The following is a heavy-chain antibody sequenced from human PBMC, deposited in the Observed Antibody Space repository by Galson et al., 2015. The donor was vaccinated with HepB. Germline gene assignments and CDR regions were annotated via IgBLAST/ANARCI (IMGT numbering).Heavy chain of an antibody. CDR2: ISSSAIYT. J-gene: IGHJ4*02. CDR1: GFTFSDYY. CDR3: ARVAASDYGDHAHFDY. V-gene: IGHV3-11*06. D-gene: IGHD4-17*01. Sequence: SLRLSCAASGFTFSDYYMSWIRQAPGKGLEWVSYISSSAIYTNYADSVKGRFTISRDNAKNSLHIQMNSLRAEDTALYYCARVAASDYGDHAHFDYWGQGTLVTVSS.